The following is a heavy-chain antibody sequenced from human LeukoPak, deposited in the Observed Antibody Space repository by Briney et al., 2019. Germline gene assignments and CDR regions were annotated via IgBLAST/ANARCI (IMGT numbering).Heavy chain of an antibody. CDR2: IKQNDNEN. CDR3: ARVAEQLDPFYYYYYMDV. J-gene: IGHJ6*03. CDR1: GFTFSSDW. V-gene: IGHV3-7*01. Sequence: GGSLRLSCAASGFTFSSDWMSWGRQAPGKGLWWVANIKQNDNENYSVDSVKGRFTISRNNAMKSLYLQMNSLRAEDTAVYYCARVAEQLDPFYYYYYMDVWGKGTTVTVSS. D-gene: IGHD6-13*01.